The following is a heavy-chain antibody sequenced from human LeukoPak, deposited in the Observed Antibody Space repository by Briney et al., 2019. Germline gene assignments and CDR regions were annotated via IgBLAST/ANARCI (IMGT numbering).Heavy chain of an antibody. CDR3: ARGIVYDSSLRP. D-gene: IGHD3-22*01. CDR1: GVSISSYY. Sequence: SETLSLTCTVSGVSISSYYWSWIRQPPGKGLEWIGYIYYSGSTNYNPSLKSRVTISVDTSKNQFSLKLSSVTAADTAVYYCARGIVYDSSLRPWGQGTLVTVSS. CDR2: IYYSGST. J-gene: IGHJ5*02. V-gene: IGHV4-59*01.